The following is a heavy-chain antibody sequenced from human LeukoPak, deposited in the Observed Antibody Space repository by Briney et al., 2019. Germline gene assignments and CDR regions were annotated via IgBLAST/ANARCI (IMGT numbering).Heavy chain of an antibody. Sequence: PGGSLRLSCAASGFIFSNYAMGWVRLAPGKGLEWVSSISGSSYTTYYADSVKGRFTISRDNSKNTLYLQMNSLRAEDTAVYYCAKAGLSRASCSGHCPFDNWGQGTLVTVSS. CDR1: GFIFSNYA. J-gene: IGHJ4*02. V-gene: IGHV3-23*01. D-gene: IGHD2-21*02. CDR2: ISGSSYTT. CDR3: AKAGLSRASCSGHCPFDN.